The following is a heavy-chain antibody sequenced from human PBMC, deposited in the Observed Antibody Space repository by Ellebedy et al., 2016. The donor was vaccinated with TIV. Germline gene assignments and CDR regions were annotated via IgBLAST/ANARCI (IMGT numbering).Heavy chain of an antibody. CDR3: AREASGTYYYYYMNV. CDR2: IKQDGSEK. CDR1: GLTFSRYW. Sequence: ESLKISCVDSGLTFSRYWMSWVRQTPGRGLEWVANIKQDGSEKYYVDSVKGRFTISRDNAKRSLYLQMNSLRVEDTALYHCAREASGTYYYYYMNVWGKGTTVTVSS. J-gene: IGHJ6*03. D-gene: IGHD1-26*01. V-gene: IGHV3-7*03.